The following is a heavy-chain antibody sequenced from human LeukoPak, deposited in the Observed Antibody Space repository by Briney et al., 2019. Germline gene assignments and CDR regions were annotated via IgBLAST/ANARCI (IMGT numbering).Heavy chain of an antibody. CDR2: LNWNGAST. CDR3: ARVVYGDYVNYMDV. CDR1: GFTFDDYG. J-gene: IGHJ6*03. D-gene: IGHD4-17*01. Sequence: GGSLRLSCAASGFTFDDYGLSWVRQVPGKGLEWVSGLNWNGASTGYADSVKGRFTISRDNAKNSLYLQMNSLRAEDTALYYCARVVYGDYVNYMDVWGKGTTVTVSS. V-gene: IGHV3-20*04.